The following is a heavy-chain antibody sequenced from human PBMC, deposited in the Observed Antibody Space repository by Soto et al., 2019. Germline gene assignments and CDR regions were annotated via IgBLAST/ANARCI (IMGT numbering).Heavy chain of an antibody. CDR1: GGSINTFY. D-gene: IGHD5-12*01. V-gene: IGHV4-4*07. CDR3: AREGSYSAYNFAHGIQLWSFDF. CDR2: TFSSGST. Sequence: SETLSLTCTVSGGSINTFYWSWVRQPAGKELEWIGRTFSSGSTSFNPSLESRVAMSVDTSKNHFSLNLSSVTAADMAVYYCAREGSYSAYNFAHGIQLWSFDFWGQGALVTV. J-gene: IGHJ4*02.